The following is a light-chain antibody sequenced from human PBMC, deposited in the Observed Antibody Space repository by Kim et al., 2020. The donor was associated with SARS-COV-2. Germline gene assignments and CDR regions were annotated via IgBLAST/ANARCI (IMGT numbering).Light chain of an antibody. Sequence: ASVKLPCTLSSGHSSYAIAWHQQQPEKGPRYLMKFNNDGSHIKGDGIPDRFSGSSSGAERHLTISSLQSEDEADYYCQTWGTGNRVFGGGTQLTVL. J-gene: IGLJ3*02. V-gene: IGLV4-69*01. CDR3: QTWGTGNRV. CDR2: FNNDGSH. CDR1: SGHSSYA.